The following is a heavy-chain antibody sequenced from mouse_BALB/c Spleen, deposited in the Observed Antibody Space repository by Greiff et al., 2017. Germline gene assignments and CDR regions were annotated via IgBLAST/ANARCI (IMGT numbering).Heavy chain of an antibody. CDR3: ARRYYGSSLYAMDY. CDR2: INPSSGYT. J-gene: IGHJ4*01. CDR1: GYTFTSYT. Sequence: QVQLQQSGAELARPGASVKMSCKASGYTFTSYTMHWVKQRPGQGLEWFGYINPSSGYTNYNQKFKDKATLTADKSSSTAYMQLSSLTSEDSAVYYCARRYYGSSLYAMDYWGQGTSVTVSS. V-gene: IGHV1-4*01. D-gene: IGHD1-1*01.